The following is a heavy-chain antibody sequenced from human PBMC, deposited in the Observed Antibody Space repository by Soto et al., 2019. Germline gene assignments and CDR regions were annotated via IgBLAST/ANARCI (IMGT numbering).Heavy chain of an antibody. V-gene: IGHV4-34*01. CDR1: GGSFSGYY. Sequence: PSETLSLTCAVYGGSFSGYYWSWIRQPPGKGLEWIGEINHSGSTNYNPSLKSRVTISVDTSKNQFSLKLSSVTAADTAVYYCAREFVSGVVIPHGYFDLWGRGTLVTVSS. J-gene: IGHJ2*01. CDR3: AREFVSGVVIPHGYFDL. D-gene: IGHD3-3*01. CDR2: INHSGST.